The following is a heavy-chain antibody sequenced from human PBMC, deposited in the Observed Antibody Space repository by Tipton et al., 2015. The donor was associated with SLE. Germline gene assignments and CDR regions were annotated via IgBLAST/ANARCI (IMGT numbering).Heavy chain of an antibody. Sequence: GLVKPSETLSLTCAVYGGSFSGYYWSWVRQAPGKGLEWVGRTRNKANSYTTEYAASVKGRFTISRDDSKNSLYLQMNSLKTEDTAVYYCARAGGITIFGLVIHDAFDIWGQGSMVTVSS. D-gene: IGHD3-3*01. CDR2: TRNKANSYTT. V-gene: IGHV3-72*01. J-gene: IGHJ3*02. CDR3: ARAGGITIFGLVIHDAFDI. CDR1: GGSFSGYY.